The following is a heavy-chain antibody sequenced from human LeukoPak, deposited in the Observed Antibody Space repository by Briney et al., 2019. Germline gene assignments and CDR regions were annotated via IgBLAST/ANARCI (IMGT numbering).Heavy chain of an antibody. D-gene: IGHD3-9*01. CDR2: INPIGGST. Sequence: GASVKVSCKASGYTFTSYYMHWVRQAPGQGLEWMGIINPIGGSTSYAQKFQGRVTMTRDTSTSTVYMELSSLRSEDTAVYYCARSPDHPYDILTGMGTWGQGTLVTVSS. CDR1: GYTFTSYY. J-gene: IGHJ5*02. V-gene: IGHV1-46*01. CDR3: ARSPDHPYDILTGMGT.